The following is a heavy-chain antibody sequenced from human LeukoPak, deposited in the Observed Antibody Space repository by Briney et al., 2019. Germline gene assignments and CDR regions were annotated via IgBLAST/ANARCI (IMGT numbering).Heavy chain of an antibody. J-gene: IGHJ5*02. D-gene: IGHD5-12*01. Sequence: PGGSLRLSCAASGFTFSSYSMNWVRQAPGKGLEWVSYISSSSSTIYYADSVKGRFTISRDNSKNTVYLQMNSLRAEDTAVYYCAKGGVYSGYAFDPWGQGTLVTVSS. CDR2: ISSSSSTI. CDR1: GFTFSSYS. V-gene: IGHV3-48*01. CDR3: AKGGVYSGYAFDP.